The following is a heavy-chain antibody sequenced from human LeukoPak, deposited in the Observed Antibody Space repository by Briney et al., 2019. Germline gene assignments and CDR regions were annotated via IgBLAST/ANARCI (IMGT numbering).Heavy chain of an antibody. CDR1: GGSISSYY. CDR3: ASAYGDYSGVGIDY. V-gene: IGHV4-34*01. Sequence: KASETLSLTCTVSGGSISSYYWSWIRQPPGKGLEWIGEINHSGSTNYNPSLKSRVTISVDTSKNQFSLKLSSVTAADTAVYYCASAYGDYSGVGIDYWGQGTLVTVSS. CDR2: INHSGST. D-gene: IGHD4-17*01. J-gene: IGHJ4*02.